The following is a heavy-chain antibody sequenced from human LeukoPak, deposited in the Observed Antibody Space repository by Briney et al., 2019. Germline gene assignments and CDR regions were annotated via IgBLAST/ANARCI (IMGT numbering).Heavy chain of an antibody. V-gene: IGHV1-18*01. CDR3: ARTKHRFYYYYYMDV. D-gene: IGHD3-16*01. J-gene: IGHJ6*03. CDR2: ISAYNGNT. Sequence: ASVKVSCKASGYTFNSYGISWVRQAPGQGLEWMGWISAYNGNTNYAQKLQGRVTMTTDTSTSTAYMELRSLRSDDTAVYYCARTKHRFYYYYYMDVWGKGTTVTVSS. CDR1: GYTFNSYG.